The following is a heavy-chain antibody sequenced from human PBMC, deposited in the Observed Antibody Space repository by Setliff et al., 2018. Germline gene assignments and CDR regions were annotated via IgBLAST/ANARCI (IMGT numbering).Heavy chain of an antibody. V-gene: IGHV4-4*07. CDR3: AREQWLDPPGYYCMDV. Sequence: SETLSLTCTVSGGSISSYYWSWIRQPAGKGLEWIGQIYIGGSANYNPSLKSRVTMSIDTSKNQFSLKLNSVTAADMAVYYCAREQWLDPPGYYCMDVWAKGTTVTVSS. CDR2: IYIGGSA. CDR1: GGSISSYY. J-gene: IGHJ6*03. D-gene: IGHD6-19*01.